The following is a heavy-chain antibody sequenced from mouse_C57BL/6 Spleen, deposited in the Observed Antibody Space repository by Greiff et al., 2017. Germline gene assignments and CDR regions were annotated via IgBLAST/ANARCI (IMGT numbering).Heavy chain of an antibody. V-gene: IGHV5-17*01. CDR2: ISSGSSTI. J-gene: IGHJ2*01. CDR1: GFTFSDYG. CDR3: ARGAGYPYYFDY. Sequence: EVKLVESGGGLVKPGGSLKLSCAASGFTFSDYGMHWVRQAPEKGLEWVAYISSGSSTIYYADTVKGRFTISRDNAKNTLFLQMTSLRSEDTAMYYCARGAGYPYYFDYWGQGTTLTVSS. D-gene: IGHD2-2*01.